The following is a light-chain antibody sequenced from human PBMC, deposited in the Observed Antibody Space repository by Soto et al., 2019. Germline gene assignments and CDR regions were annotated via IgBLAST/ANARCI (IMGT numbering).Light chain of an antibody. Sequence: QSVLTQPPSVSGAAGQAVTISCTGTSSDVGSYNRVSWYQQPPGTAPKLMIYEVSNRPSGVPDRFSGSKSGNTASLTISGLQAEDEADYYCSSYTSSSPYIFGTGTKVTVL. J-gene: IGLJ1*01. CDR3: SSYTSSSPYI. CDR1: SSDVGSYNR. CDR2: EVS. V-gene: IGLV2-18*02.